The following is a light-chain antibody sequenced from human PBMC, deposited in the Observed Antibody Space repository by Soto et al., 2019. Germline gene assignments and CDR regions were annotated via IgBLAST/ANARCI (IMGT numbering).Light chain of an antibody. CDR2: DAY. J-gene: IGKJ1*01. CDR1: QSVSSN. CDR3: QQYGSSGT. V-gene: IGKV3-20*01. Sequence: EIVLTQSPATLSVSPGERATLSCRASQSVSSNLAWYQQKPGQAPRLLIFDAYRRATGIPDRFSGSGSGTDFTLTIRRLDPEDFAVYYCQQYGSSGTFGQGTKVDI.